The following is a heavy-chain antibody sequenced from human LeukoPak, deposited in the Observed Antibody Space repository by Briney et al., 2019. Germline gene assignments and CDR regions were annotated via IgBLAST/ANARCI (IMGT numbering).Heavy chain of an antibody. J-gene: IGHJ3*02. V-gene: IGHV1-2*02. CDR1: GYTFTSYG. CDR3: AREMERWFPFTGSDAFDI. CDR2: INPNSGGT. D-gene: IGHD2-15*01. Sequence: ASVKVSCKASGYTFTSYGISWVRQAPGQGLEWMGWINPNSGGTNYAQKFQGRVTMTRDTSISTAYMELSRLRSDDTAVYYCAREMERWFPFTGSDAFDIWGQGTMVTVSS.